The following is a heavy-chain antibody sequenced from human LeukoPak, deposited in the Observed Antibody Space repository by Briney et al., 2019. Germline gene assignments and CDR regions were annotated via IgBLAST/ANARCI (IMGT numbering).Heavy chain of an antibody. J-gene: IGHJ4*02. CDR1: GSSFTNHW. D-gene: IGHD6-6*01. CDR2: IYPGDSDT. Sequence: GESLKISCKGSGSSFTNHWIAWVRQMPGKGLEWMGIIYPGDSDTRYSPSFQGQVTISADKSISTAYLQWSSLKASDTAMYYCARIKYSSSWAFDYWGQGTLVTVSS. V-gene: IGHV5-51*03. CDR3: ARIKYSSSWAFDY.